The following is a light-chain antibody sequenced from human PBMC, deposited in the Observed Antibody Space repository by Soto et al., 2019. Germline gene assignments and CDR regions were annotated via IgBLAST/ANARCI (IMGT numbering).Light chain of an antibody. CDR2: AAS. Sequence: DLQITQSPSSLSASVCDRVTITCRASQGISNFLAWYQQKPGKVPKLLIYAASTLQSGVPSRFSGSGSGTDFTLTISSLQPVDVATYYCQRYDSAPLTFGGGTKVDIK. J-gene: IGKJ4*01. V-gene: IGKV1-27*01. CDR3: QRYDSAPLT. CDR1: QGISNF.